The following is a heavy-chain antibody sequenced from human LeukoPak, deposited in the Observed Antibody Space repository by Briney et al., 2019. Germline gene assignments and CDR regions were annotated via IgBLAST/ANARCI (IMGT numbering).Heavy chain of an antibody. CDR2: MSGSSGST. Sequence: GGSLRLSRAASGFTFSGSAMHWVRQAPGKGLEWVSAMSGSSGSTYYADSVKGRFTSSRDNSKNTLYLQMNSLRAEDTAVYYCAKGDTTWELPHDYWGQGTLVTVSS. V-gene: IGHV3-23*01. CDR1: GFTFSGSA. J-gene: IGHJ4*02. CDR3: AKGDTTWELPHDY. D-gene: IGHD1-26*01.